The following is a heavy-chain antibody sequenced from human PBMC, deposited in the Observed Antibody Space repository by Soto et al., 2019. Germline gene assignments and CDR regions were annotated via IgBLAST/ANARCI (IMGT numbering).Heavy chain of an antibody. CDR1: GFIFSNYG. Sequence: PGGSLRLSCAASGFIFSNYGISWVRQAPGKGLEWVSGISGSGGVSFYAGSVKGRFTISRDNSKNTLYLQMNSLRVEDTAVYYCAKGAAVSGDYYFHYWGQGALVTVSS. CDR2: ISGSGGVS. CDR3: AKGAAVSGDYYFHY. J-gene: IGHJ4*02. D-gene: IGHD6-19*01. V-gene: IGHV3-23*01.